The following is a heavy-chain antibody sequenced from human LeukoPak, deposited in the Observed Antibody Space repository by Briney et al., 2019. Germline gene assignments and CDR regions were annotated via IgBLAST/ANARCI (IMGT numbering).Heavy chain of an antibody. CDR2: INQYQSET. Sequence: GGSLRLSCAASAITLSTYWMSWVRQAPGKGLEWVANINQYQSETYYVDSVKGRFTISRDNGKKSLYLEMNTLRAEDTAVYYCTRTNFYESSGYGEFFQQWGQGTLVTVSS. CDR1: AITLSTYW. V-gene: IGHV3-7*01. J-gene: IGHJ1*01. CDR3: TRTNFYESSGYGEFFQQ. D-gene: IGHD3-22*01.